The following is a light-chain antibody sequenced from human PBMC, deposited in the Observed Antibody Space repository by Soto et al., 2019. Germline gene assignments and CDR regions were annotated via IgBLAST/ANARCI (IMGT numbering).Light chain of an antibody. J-gene: IGKJ1*01. Sequence: EIVLTQSPGTLSLSPGERATLSCRASQSVGSNYLAWCQQKPGQPPRLLISVASRRATGIPDRFSGSGSGTDFTLTISRLEPEDFAVYHCQQYGSSPMTFGQGTKVDIK. CDR2: VAS. V-gene: IGKV3-20*01. CDR3: QQYGSSPMT. CDR1: QSVGSNY.